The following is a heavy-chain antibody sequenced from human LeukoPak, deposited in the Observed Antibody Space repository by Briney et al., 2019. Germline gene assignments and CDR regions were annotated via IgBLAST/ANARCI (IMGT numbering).Heavy chain of an antibody. CDR3: ARSGSGSHNWFDP. V-gene: IGHV4-34*09. CDR2: INHSGST. Sequence: SETLSLTCAVYGGSLSGYYWSWIRQPPGKGLEWIGEINHSGSTNYNPSLKSRVTISVDTSKNQFSLKLSSVTAADTAVYYCARSGSGSHNWFDPWGQGTLVTVSS. D-gene: IGHD3-10*01. J-gene: IGHJ5*02. CDR1: GGSLSGYY.